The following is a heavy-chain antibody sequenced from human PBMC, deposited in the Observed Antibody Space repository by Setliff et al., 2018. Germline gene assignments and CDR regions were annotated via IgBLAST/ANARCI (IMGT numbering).Heavy chain of an antibody. Sequence: GGSLRLSCVASGFTFSNYEMTWVRQAPGKGLEWVAAISIHEDKTYYADSVKGRLTISRDNARNTLYLQMNSLRVGDTAVYYCVRYNWNFPDCWGQGTLVTGSS. D-gene: IGHD1-7*01. CDR1: GFTFSNYE. V-gene: IGHV3-48*03. CDR2: ISIHEDKT. J-gene: IGHJ4*02. CDR3: VRYNWNFPDC.